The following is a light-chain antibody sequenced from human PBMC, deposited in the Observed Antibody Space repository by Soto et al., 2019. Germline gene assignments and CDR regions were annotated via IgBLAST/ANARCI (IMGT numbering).Light chain of an antibody. V-gene: IGKV1-5*03. CDR2: KTS. J-gene: IGKJ1*01. CDR1: ESIRSW. CDR3: QQYNNYWT. Sequence: DIPMTQSPSTLSASVGDRVTITCRASESIRSWLAWYQQKPGKAPKLLIYKTSSLESGVPSRFSDSGSGTEFTLTISSLQPDDFATYYCQQYNNYWTFGQGTKVEMK.